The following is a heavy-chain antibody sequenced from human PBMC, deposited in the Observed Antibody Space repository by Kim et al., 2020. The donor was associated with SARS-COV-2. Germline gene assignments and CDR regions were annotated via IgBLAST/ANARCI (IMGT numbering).Heavy chain of an antibody. D-gene: IGHD2-15*01. CDR2: IGTAGDT. CDR3: ARTDMTPRGYYGMDV. Sequence: GGSLRLSCAASGFTFSSYDMHWVRQATGKGLEWVSAIGTAGDTYYPGSVKGRFTISRENAKNSLYLQMNSLRAGDTAVYYCARTDMTPRGYYGMDVWGQGTTVTVSS. J-gene: IGHJ6*02. CDR1: GFTFSSYD. V-gene: IGHV3-13*01.